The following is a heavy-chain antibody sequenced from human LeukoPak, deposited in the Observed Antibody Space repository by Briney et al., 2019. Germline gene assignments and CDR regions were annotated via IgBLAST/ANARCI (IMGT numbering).Heavy chain of an antibody. CDR1: GYTFTGYY. D-gene: IGHD3-16*01. J-gene: IGHJ4*02. CDR3: ARRLWGEYYFDC. Sequence: ASVTVSCKASGYTFTGYYMHWVRQAPGQGLEWMGWINPNSGGTNYAQKFQGRVTMTRDTSISTAYMELSRLRSDDTAVYYCARRLWGEYYFDCWGQGTLVTVSS. CDR2: INPNSGGT. V-gene: IGHV1-2*02.